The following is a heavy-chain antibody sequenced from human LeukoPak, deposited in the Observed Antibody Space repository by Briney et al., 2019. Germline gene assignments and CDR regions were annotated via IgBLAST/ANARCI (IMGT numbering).Heavy chain of an antibody. D-gene: IGHD3-10*01. J-gene: IGHJ3*02. Sequence: SETLSLTCTVSGGSITNLDYYWTWIRQPAGKRLEWIGRIYTSGGTNYNSSLKSRVTMSVDRSKNEISLHLASLTAADTALYYCAGRGSSSGTFDIWGPGTFVTVSS. V-gene: IGHV4-61*02. CDR3: AGRGSSSGTFDI. CDR2: IYTSGGT. CDR1: GGSITNLDYY.